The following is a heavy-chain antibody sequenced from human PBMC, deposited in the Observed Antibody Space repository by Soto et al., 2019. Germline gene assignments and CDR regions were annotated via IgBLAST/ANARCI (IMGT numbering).Heavy chain of an antibody. Sequence: QVQLVESGGGVVQPGRSLRLSCAASGFTFSSYAMHWVRQAPGKGLEWVAVISYDGSNKYYADSVKGRFTISRDNSKNTLYLQMNSLRAEDTAFYYCARETVGATYHYFDYWGQGTLVTVSS. CDR3: ARETVGATYHYFDY. CDR2: ISYDGSNK. V-gene: IGHV3-30-3*01. J-gene: IGHJ4*02. CDR1: GFTFSSYA. D-gene: IGHD1-26*01.